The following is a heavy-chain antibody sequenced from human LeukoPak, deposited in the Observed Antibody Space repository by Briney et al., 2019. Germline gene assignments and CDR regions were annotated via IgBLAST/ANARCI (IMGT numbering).Heavy chain of an antibody. Sequence: PGESLRISCKGSGYSFTNYWIGWVRQMPGKGLEWMGIIHPGDSDTRYSPSFQGQVTISVDKSVSTAYLQWSSLKASDTATYYCAGIPHRYFHYWGQGTLVTVSS. J-gene: IGHJ4*02. D-gene: IGHD1-14*01. V-gene: IGHV5-51*01. CDR1: GYSFTNYW. CDR2: IHPGDSDT. CDR3: AGIPHRYFHY.